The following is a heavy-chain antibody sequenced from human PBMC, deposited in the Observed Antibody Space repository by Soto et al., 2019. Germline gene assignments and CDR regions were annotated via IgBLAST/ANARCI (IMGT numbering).Heavy chain of an antibody. V-gene: IGHV3-30*18. CDR3: AKDRRQLSALDM. Sequence: VGSLRLSCAASGFSFSSYGMHWVRQAPGRGLEWVTVISNGGNRKYYGESVKGRFSVSRDNDKDTLYLQMNGLRPEDTGVYYCAKDRRQLSALDMWGQGTTVTVS. CDR1: GFSFSSYG. J-gene: IGHJ3*02. CDR2: ISNGGNRK. D-gene: IGHD6-6*01.